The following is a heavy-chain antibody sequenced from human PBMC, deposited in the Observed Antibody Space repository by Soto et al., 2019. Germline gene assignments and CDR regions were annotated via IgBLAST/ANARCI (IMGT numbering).Heavy chain of an antibody. CDR3: TSAVAGSSFAL. CDR2: TYYRSNWRH. J-gene: IGHJ1*01. Sequence: SQTLSLTCAISGDSVSSNTAAWNWIRSSPSRGLEWLGRTYYRSNWRHDYAVSVKSRITVNPDTSKNHFSLQLNSVTPDDTAVYYCTSAVAGSSFALWVQGALLTV. V-gene: IGHV6-1*01. D-gene: IGHD6-13*01. CDR1: GDSVSSNTAA.